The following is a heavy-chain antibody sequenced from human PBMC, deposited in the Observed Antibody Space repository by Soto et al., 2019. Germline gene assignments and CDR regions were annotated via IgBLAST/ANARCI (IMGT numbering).Heavy chain of an antibody. J-gene: IGHJ6*02. Sequence: GGSLRLSCAASGFTFSSYAMSWVRQAPGKGLEWVSAISGSGGSTYYADSVKGRFTISRDNSKNTLYLQMNSLRAEDTAVYYCAKEAPGGYDFWSGYYFGCMDVWGQGTTVTVSS. V-gene: IGHV3-23*01. CDR1: GFTFSSYA. CDR2: ISGSGGST. CDR3: AKEAPGGYDFWSGYYFGCMDV. D-gene: IGHD3-3*01.